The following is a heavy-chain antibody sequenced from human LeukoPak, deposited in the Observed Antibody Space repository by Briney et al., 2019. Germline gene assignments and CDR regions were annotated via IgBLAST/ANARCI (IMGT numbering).Heavy chain of an antibody. J-gene: IGHJ4*02. CDR1: GFTVSSNY. CDR3: ARARLRYFDDPEYYFDY. V-gene: IGHV3-66*02. Sequence: GGSLRLSCAASGFTVSSNYMSWVRQAPGKGLEWVSVIYSGGSTYYADSVKGRFTISRDNSKNTLYLQMNSLRAEDTAVYYYARARLRYFDDPEYYFDYWGQGTLVTVSS. D-gene: IGHD3-9*01. CDR2: IYSGGST.